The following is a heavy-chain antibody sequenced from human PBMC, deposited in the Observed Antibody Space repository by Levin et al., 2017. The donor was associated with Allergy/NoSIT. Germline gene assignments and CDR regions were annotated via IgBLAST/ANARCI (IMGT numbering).Heavy chain of an antibody. Sequence: GSLRLSCTVSGGSISSYYWSWIRQPPGKGLEWIGYIYYSGSTNYNPSLKSRVTISVDTSKNQFSLKLSSVTAADTAVYYCARVGYSSGPNWFDPWGQGTLVTVSS. CDR2: IYYSGST. CDR3: ARVGYSSGPNWFDP. V-gene: IGHV4-59*01. J-gene: IGHJ5*02. D-gene: IGHD6-19*01. CDR1: GGSISSYY.